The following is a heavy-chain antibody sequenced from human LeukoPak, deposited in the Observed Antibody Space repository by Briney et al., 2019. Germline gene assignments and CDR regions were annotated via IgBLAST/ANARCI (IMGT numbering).Heavy chain of an antibody. D-gene: IGHD5-18*01. Sequence: GGSLRLSCAASGFTFSNAWMSWVRQAPGKGLEWVGRIKSKTDGGTTDYAAPVKGRFTISRDDSKNTLYLQMNSLKTEDTAVYYCTTWIQLWWDLDYWGQGTLATVSS. CDR3: TTWIQLWWDLDY. V-gene: IGHV3-15*01. CDR2: IKSKTDGGTT. CDR1: GFTFSNAW. J-gene: IGHJ4*02.